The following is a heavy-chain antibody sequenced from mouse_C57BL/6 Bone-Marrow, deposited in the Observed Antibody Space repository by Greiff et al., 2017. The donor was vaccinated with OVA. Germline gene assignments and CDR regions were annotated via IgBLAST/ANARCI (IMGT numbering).Heavy chain of an antibody. CDR1: GFNIKDYY. D-gene: IGHD3-2*02. Sequence: EVQLQQSGAELVRPGASVKLSCTASGFNIKDYYMHWVKQRPEQGLEWIGRIDPEDGDTEYAPKFQGKATMTADTSSNTAYLQPSSLTSEDTAVYYCMTAQATKFAYGGQGTLVTVSA. V-gene: IGHV14-1*01. CDR3: MTAQATKFAY. J-gene: IGHJ3*01. CDR2: IDPEDGDT.